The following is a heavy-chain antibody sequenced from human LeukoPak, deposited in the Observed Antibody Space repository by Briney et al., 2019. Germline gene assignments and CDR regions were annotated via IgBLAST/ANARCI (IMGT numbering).Heavy chain of an antibody. V-gene: IGHV4-4*07. CDR3: AREVGQYSSGWLSSEFYFDY. CDR1: GGSISSYY. Sequence: SETLSLTCTVSGGSISSYYGSWIRQPAGKGLEWIGRIYSSGSTNYNPSLKSRVTMSVDTSKNQFSLNLSSVTAADTAVYYCAREVGQYSSGWLSSEFYFDYWGQGTLVTVSS. D-gene: IGHD6-19*01. CDR2: IYSSGST. J-gene: IGHJ4*02.